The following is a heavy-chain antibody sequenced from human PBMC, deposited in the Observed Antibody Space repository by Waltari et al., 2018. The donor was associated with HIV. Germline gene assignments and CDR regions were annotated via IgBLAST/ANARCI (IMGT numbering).Heavy chain of an antibody. J-gene: IGHJ4*02. CDR1: GYTFSNYY. Sequence: QVQLVQSGAEVKKPGASVKVSCKASGYTFSNYYIHWMRQAPGQGLEWMRITDPGGGSASDAEKFDGRVTMTRDTSANTLYMELRSLTSEDTAVYYCARHRSPSYSVMVVVKGSYDYWGQGTLVTVSS. CDR2: TDPGGGSA. D-gene: IGHD2-15*01. V-gene: IGHV1-46*01. CDR3: ARHRSPSYSVMVVVKGSYDY.